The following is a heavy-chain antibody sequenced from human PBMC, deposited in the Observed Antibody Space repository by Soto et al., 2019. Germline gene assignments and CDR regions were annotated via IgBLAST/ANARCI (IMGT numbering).Heavy chain of an antibody. J-gene: IGHJ6*02. CDR1: GFIFSDSD. CDR2: IRSKANSYAT. Sequence: GSLRLSCAASGFIFSDSDLHWVRQASGEGLEWVGRIRSKANSYATAYAASVKGRFTISRDDSKNTAYLQMNSLETEDTALYYCTRYYFDSSAGVDSVMYVWGQGNTVTVSS. V-gene: IGHV3-73*01. D-gene: IGHD3-22*01. CDR3: TRYYFDSSAGVDSVMYV.